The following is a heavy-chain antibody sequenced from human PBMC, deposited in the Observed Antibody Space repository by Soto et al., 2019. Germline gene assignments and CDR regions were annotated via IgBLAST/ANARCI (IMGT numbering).Heavy chain of an antibody. Sequence: PGGSLRLSCAASGFTFSSYAMSWVRQAPGKGLEWVSAISGSGGSTYYADSVKGRFTISRDNSKNTLYLQMNSLRAEDTAVYYCAKGPVKLYSSSWYRGGTDVWGQGTTVTVSS. D-gene: IGHD6-13*01. J-gene: IGHJ6*02. V-gene: IGHV3-23*01. CDR2: ISGSGGST. CDR3: AKGPVKLYSSSWYRGGTDV. CDR1: GFTFSSYA.